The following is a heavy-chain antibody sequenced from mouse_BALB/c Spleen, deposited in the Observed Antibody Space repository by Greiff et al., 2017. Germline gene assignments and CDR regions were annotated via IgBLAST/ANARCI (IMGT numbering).Heavy chain of an antibody. V-gene: IGHV1-9*01. CDR2: ILPGSGST. CDR1: GYTFSSYW. D-gene: IGHD1-1*01. J-gene: IGHJ4*01. CDR3: ASYYGSFYAMDY. Sequence: VQLQQSGAELMKPGASVKISCKATGYTFSSYWIEWVKQRPGHGLEWIGEILPGSGSTNYNEKFKGKATFTADTSSNTAYMQLSSLTSEDSAVYYCASYYGSFYAMDYWGQGTSVTVSS.